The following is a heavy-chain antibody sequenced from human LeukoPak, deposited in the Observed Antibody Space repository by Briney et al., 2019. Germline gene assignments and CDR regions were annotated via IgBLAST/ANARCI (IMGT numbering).Heavy chain of an antibody. J-gene: IGHJ4*02. V-gene: IGHV4-34*01. CDR3: AGPNVASGYYFDY. CDR1: GGSFSGYY. Sequence: SETLSLTCAGYGGSFSGYYWSWIRQPPGKGLEWIGEINHSGSTNYNPSLKSRVTISVDTSKNQFSLKLSSVTAADTAVYYCAGPNVASGYYFDYWGQGTLVTVSS. D-gene: IGHD1-1*01. CDR2: INHSGST.